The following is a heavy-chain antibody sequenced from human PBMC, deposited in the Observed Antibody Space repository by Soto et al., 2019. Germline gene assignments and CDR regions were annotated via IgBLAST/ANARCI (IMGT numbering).Heavy chain of an antibody. CDR3: ARDLGGGLWFGESYGMDV. D-gene: IGHD3-10*01. CDR2: IWYDGSNK. V-gene: IGHV3-33*01. CDR1: GFTFSSYG. Sequence: GGSLRLSCAASGFTFSSYGMHWVRQAPGKGLEWVAVIWYDGSNKYYADSVKGRFTISRDNSKNTLYLQMNSLRAEDTAVYYCARDLGGGLWFGESYGMDVWGQGTTVTVSS. J-gene: IGHJ6*02.